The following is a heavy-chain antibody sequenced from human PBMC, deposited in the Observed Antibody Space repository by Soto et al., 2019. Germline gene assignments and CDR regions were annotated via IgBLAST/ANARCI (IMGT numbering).Heavy chain of an antibody. CDR2: ISHSGRT. D-gene: IGHD2-15*01. CDR3: ARDSDYCTGGSCYGNFDF. Sequence: SETLSLTCTVSGGSISSGTYYWTWVRQRPGEGLEWIGFISHSGRTYYNPSLKSRAAISVDTSENQFSLRLSPVTAADTAVYFCARDSDYCTGGSCYGNFDFWGQGTLVTVSS. CDR1: GGSISSGTYY. V-gene: IGHV4-31*03. J-gene: IGHJ4*02.